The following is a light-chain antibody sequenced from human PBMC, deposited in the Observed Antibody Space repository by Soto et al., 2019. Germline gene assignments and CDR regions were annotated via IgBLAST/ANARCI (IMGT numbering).Light chain of an antibody. CDR1: QSISFW. Sequence: DIRMTQSPSTLSASVGDRFTITFRASQSISFWLAWYQQKPGRAPNLLIYDASILESGVPSRFSGSRSGTEFTLTISSLQPDDFATYYCQQYYSFPTFGQGTRLEIK. CDR3: QQYYSFPT. J-gene: IGKJ5*01. V-gene: IGKV1-5*01. CDR2: DAS.